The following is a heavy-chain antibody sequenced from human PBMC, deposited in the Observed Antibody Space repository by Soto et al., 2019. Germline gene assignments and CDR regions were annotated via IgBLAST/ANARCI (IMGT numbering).Heavy chain of an antibody. CDR3: ARHPTPRDYYGSSGYYDY. CDR1: GGTFSSYA. Sequence: SVKVSCKASGGTFSSYAISWVRQAPGQGLEWMGGIIPIFGTANYAQKFQGRVTITADESTSTAYMELSSLRSEDTAVYYCARHPTPRDYYGSSGYYDYWGQGTLVTVSS. CDR2: IIPIFGTA. D-gene: IGHD3-22*01. J-gene: IGHJ4*02. V-gene: IGHV1-69*13.